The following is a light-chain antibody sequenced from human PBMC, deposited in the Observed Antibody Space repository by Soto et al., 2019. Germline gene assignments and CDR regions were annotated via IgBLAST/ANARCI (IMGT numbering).Light chain of an antibody. V-gene: IGKV1-5*03. CDR3: QQYNSYSRT. J-gene: IGKJ1*01. CDR2: KAS. Sequence: DIQMTQSPSTLSASVGDRVTITCRASQSISSWLAWYQQKPGKAPKLLIYKASSLESGVPSRFSGIGSGTEFTLTISSLQPDDFATYYRQQYNSYSRTFGQGTKVEIK. CDR1: QSISSW.